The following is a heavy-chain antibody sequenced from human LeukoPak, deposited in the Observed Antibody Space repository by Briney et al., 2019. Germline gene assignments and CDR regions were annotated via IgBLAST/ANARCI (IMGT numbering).Heavy chain of an antibody. D-gene: IGHD6-13*01. V-gene: IGHV3-30*04. CDR1: GFIFSGHA. Sequence: GRTLRLSCAASGFIFSGHAMHWVRQAPGKGLEWVAVISDDGRNKYYTDSVKGRFTISRDNSKNTLTLQMNSLRDEDTAVYYCARGQQQLVNRGSYYYYYMDVWGEGTPVTVSS. J-gene: IGHJ6*03. CDR3: ARGQQQLVNRGSYYYYYMDV. CDR2: ISDDGRNK.